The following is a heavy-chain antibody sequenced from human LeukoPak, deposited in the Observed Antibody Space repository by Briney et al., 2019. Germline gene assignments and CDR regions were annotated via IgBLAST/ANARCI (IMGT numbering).Heavy chain of an antibody. Sequence: PGGSLRLSCAASGFTFSSYAMTWVRQAPGKGLEWVSTISGSGDSTYYADSVKGRFTISRDNSKDTLYLQMSSVRVDDTAVYYCARDRGRYYDSRGFYWGHYFDSWGQGILVTVST. J-gene: IGHJ4*02. CDR3: ARDRGRYYDSRGFYWGHYFDS. CDR1: GFTFSSYA. D-gene: IGHD3-22*01. V-gene: IGHV3-23*01. CDR2: ISGSGDST.